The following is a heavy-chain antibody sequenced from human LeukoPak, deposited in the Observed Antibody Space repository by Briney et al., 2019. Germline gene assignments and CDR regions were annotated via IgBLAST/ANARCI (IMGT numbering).Heavy chain of an antibody. Sequence: ASVKVSCKASGYTFTGYYMHWVRQAPGQGLEWMGRINPNSGGTNYAQKFQGRATMTRDTSISTAYMELSRLRSDDTAVYYCARDRGSYSSGWYYFDYWGQGTLVTVSS. V-gene: IGHV1-2*06. CDR3: ARDRGSYSSGWYYFDY. CDR1: GYTFTGYY. D-gene: IGHD6-19*01. J-gene: IGHJ4*02. CDR2: INPNSGGT.